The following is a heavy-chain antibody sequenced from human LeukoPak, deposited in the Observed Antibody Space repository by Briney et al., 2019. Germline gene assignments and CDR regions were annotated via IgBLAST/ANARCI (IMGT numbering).Heavy chain of an antibody. Sequence: PSETLSLTCTVSGGSISSGDYYWSWIRQPPGKGLEWIGYIYYSGSTYYNPSLKSRVTISVDTSKNQFSLKLSSVTAADTAVYYCARVLYPSKITGTTVDYWGQGTLVTVSS. J-gene: IGHJ4*02. V-gene: IGHV4-30-4*01. D-gene: IGHD1-7*01. CDR1: GGSISSGDYY. CDR3: ARVLYPSKITGTTVDY. CDR2: IYYSGST.